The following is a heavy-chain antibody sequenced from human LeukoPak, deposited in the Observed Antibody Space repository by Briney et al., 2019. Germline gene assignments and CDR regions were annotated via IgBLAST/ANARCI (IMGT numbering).Heavy chain of an antibody. D-gene: IGHD6-19*01. Sequence: GGSLTLSCAASGFSFSSYAMSWVRQAPGKGLEWVSSISGSGDNTYYAESVKGRFTISRDNSKNTLFLQMNSLRAEDTAVFYCAKRSGYTTGWFFDFWGQGTLVTVSS. CDR1: GFSFSSYA. CDR2: ISGSGDNT. V-gene: IGHV3-23*01. CDR3: AKRSGYTTGWFFDF. J-gene: IGHJ4*02.